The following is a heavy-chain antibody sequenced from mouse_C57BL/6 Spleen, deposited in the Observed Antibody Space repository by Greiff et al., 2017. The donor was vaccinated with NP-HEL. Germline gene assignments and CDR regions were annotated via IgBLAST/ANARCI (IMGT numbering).Heavy chain of an antibody. V-gene: IGHV7-3*01. J-gene: IGHJ4*01. CDR3: ARLRGSAMDD. D-gene: IGHD1-1*01. Sequence: EVQLVESGGGLVQPGGSLSLSCAASGFTFTDYYMRWVRQPPGQALEWLGFIRNKANGYTTEYSASVKGRFTISRDNSQRVLYLQMNALRAEDSATYYGARLRGSAMDDWGQGTSVTVSS. CDR2: IRNKANGYTT. CDR1: GFTFTDYY.